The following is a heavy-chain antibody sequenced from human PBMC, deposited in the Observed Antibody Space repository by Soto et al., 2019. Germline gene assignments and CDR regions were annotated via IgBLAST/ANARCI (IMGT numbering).Heavy chain of an antibody. CDR2: ISYDGSNK. CDR3: AKTVGGWEILPEHYYGMDV. J-gene: IGHJ6*02. Sequence: QVQLVESGGGVVQPGRSLRLSCAVSGFTFSSYGMHWVRQAPGKGLEWVAVISYDGSNKYYADSVKGRFTISRDNSNNTLYLQMNSLRAEDTAVYYCAKTVGGWEILPEHYYGMDVWGQGTTVTVSS. V-gene: IGHV3-30*18. CDR1: GFTFSSYG. D-gene: IGHD1-26*01.